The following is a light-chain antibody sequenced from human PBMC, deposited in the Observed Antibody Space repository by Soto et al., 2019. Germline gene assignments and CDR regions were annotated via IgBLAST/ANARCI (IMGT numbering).Light chain of an antibody. CDR2: GAS. V-gene: IGKV3-20*01. CDR3: QKYGSSPYT. J-gene: IGKJ2*01. Sequence: EIVLTQSPGPRSLSPGERATLSCTASQGVSSSYLAWYQQQPGPAPRLLIYGASSRATGIPDMFRGSVSGTDFTVTISRREPEDFAVYYCQKYGSSPYTVGQGTKLEI. CDR1: QGVSSSY.